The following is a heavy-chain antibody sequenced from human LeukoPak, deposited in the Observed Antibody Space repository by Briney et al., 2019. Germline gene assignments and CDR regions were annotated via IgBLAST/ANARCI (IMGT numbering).Heavy chain of an antibody. Sequence: GGSLRLSCAASGFTVSSNYMSWVRQAPGKGLEWVSVIYSGGSTYYADSVKGRFTISRDNSKNTLYLQINSLRAEDTAVYYCATDRAGYCRDGRCYDYWSQGTLVTVSS. D-gene: IGHD2-15*01. J-gene: IGHJ4*02. CDR1: GFTVSSNY. V-gene: IGHV3-53*01. CDR3: ATDRAGYCRDGRCYDY. CDR2: IYSGGST.